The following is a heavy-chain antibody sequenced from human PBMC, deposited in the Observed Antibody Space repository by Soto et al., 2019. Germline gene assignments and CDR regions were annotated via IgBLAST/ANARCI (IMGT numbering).Heavy chain of an antibody. CDR2: GSYSGTT. V-gene: IGHV4-61*01. Sequence: QVQLQESGPGLVKPSETLSLTCTVSGVSVNSGSFYWAWIRQPPGKGLEWIGFGSYSGTTNYKPSLKSRDTISVDTSRSQISLKVTSLAAADTAVYYCARGATVTQYDYWGQGTLVTVSS. J-gene: IGHJ4*02. CDR1: GVSVNSGSFY. D-gene: IGHD4-17*01. CDR3: ARGATVTQYDY.